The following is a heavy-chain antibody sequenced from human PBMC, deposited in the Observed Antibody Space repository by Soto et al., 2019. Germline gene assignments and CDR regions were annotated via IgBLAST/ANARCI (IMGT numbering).Heavy chain of an antibody. CDR2: IWYDGSNK. CDR3: ARDRVEHYYYYGMDV. D-gene: IGHD6-13*01. J-gene: IGHJ6*02. CDR1: GFTFSSYG. V-gene: IGHV3-33*01. Sequence: QVQLVESGGGVVQPGRSLRLSCAASGFTFSSYGMHWVRQAPGKGLEWVAVIWYDGSNKYYADSVKGRFTISRDNSKNTVYLEMNSLRAEDTAVYYCARDRVEHYYYYGMDVWGQGTTVTVSS.